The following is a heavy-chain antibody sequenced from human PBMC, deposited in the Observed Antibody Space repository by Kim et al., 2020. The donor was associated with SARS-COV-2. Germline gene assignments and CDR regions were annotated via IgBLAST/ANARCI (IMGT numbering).Heavy chain of an antibody. Sequence: ASVKVSCKASGYTFTSYDSNWVRQATGQGLEWMGWMNPNSGNTGYAQRFQGRVTMTRNTSISTAYMELSSLRSEDTAGYYCARDRWELLPYYYYGMDVWGKGTTVTVST. CDR2: MNPNSGNT. D-gene: IGHD1-26*01. CDR1: GYTFTSYD. V-gene: IGHV1-8*01. J-gene: IGHJ6*04. CDR3: ARDRWELLPYYYYGMDV.